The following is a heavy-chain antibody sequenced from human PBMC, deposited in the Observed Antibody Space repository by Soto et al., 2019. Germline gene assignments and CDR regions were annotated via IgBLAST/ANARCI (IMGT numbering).Heavy chain of an antibody. D-gene: IGHD7-27*01. J-gene: IGHJ5*01. Sequence: QVQLQESGPGLVRPSQTLSLTCTVSGGSVTNGGYYWRWIRHCPGKGLEWIGYIYSSGDTNYNPSLNSRVAMSVDTSKNQFSLQLTSVTVADTAIYYCTRDWGHPVTRGYDSWGQGILVTVSS. CDR1: GGSVTNGGYY. CDR3: TRDWGHPVTRGYDS. CDR2: IYSSGDT. V-gene: IGHV4-31*03.